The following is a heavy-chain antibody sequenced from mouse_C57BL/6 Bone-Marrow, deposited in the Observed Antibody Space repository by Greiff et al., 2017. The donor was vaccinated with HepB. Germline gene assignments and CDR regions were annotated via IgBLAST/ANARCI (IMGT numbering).Heavy chain of an antibody. CDR1: GFTFSSYA. Sequence: EVQLQESGEGLVKPGGSLKLSCAASGFTFSSYAMSWVRQTPEKRLEWVAYISSGGDYIYYADTVKGRFTISRDNARNTLYLQMSSLKSEDTAMYYCTREDYYYGRAMDYWGQGTSVTVSS. V-gene: IGHV5-9-1*02. CDR2: ISSGGDYI. CDR3: TREDYYYGRAMDY. J-gene: IGHJ4*01. D-gene: IGHD1-1*01.